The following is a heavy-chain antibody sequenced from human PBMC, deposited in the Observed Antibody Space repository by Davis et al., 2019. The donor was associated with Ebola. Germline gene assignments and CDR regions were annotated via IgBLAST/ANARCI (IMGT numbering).Heavy chain of an antibody. CDR2: INGDGSTT. V-gene: IGHV3-74*01. Sequence: GESLKISCAASGFTFSNYWMHWVRQAPGRGLVWVSRINGDGSTTTYADSVKGRFTISRDNAKNTLYLQMNSLRDEDTAVYYCAKYGDYWYFDLWGRGTLVTVSS. CDR3: AKYGDYWYFDL. D-gene: IGHD4-17*01. J-gene: IGHJ2*01. CDR1: GFTFSNYW.